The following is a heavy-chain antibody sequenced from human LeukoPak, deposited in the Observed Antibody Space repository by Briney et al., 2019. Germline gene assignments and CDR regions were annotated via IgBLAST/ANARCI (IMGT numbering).Heavy chain of an antibody. V-gene: IGHV3-74*01. CDR1: GFTFSSYW. D-gene: IGHD5/OR15-5a*01. J-gene: IGHJ6*03. Sequence: GGSLRLSCAASGFTFSSYWMHWVRQAPGKGLVWVSRINSDGSSTSYADSAKGRFTISRDNAKNTLYLQMNSLRAEDTAVYYCARKNLRYYYMDVWGKGTTVTVSS. CDR2: INSDGSST. CDR3: ARKNLRYYYMDV.